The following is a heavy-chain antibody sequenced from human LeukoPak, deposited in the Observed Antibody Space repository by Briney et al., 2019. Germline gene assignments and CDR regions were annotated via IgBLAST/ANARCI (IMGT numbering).Heavy chain of an antibody. V-gene: IGHV1-18*01. CDR1: GYTFTSYG. Sequence: ASVKVSCKASGYTFTSYGISWVRQAPGQGLEWMGWISAYNGNTNYAQKLQGRVTMTTDTSTSTAYMELRSLRSDDTAVYYCARILYNWYDEGYFDYWGQGTLVTVSS. CDR2: ISAYNGNT. J-gene: IGHJ4*02. CDR3: ARILYNWYDEGYFDY. D-gene: IGHD1-20*01.